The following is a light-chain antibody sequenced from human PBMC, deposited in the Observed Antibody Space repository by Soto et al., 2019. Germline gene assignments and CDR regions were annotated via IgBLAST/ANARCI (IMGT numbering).Light chain of an antibody. J-gene: IGKJ1*01. CDR1: QSISSW. Sequence: DIQMPQYPSSLSAYVGDRVTITCRASQSISSWLAWYKQMTGQAPKLLSYDASSLHSGVPSRVSGSGSGTEFTLTISSLKPDDFETYYCQQYNTYSWTFGQGTKVDTK. CDR3: QQYNTYSWT. CDR2: DAS. V-gene: IGKV1-5*01.